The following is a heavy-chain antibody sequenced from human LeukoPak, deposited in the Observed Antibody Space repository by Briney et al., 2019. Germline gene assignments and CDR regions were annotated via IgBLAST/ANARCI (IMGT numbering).Heavy chain of an antibody. J-gene: IGHJ4*02. CDR2: INPNSGGT. CDR3: RILYYWCMLSDPMIVVVIRNNFDY. Sequence: ASVKVSCKASGYTFTGYYMHRVRQAPGQGLEWMGWINPNSGGTNYAQKFQGGVTITRDTSISTAYMELSRLRSDDTSAASPRILYYWCMLSDPMIVVVIRNNFDYWGQGTLVTVSS. D-gene: IGHD2-8*01. V-gene: IGHV1-2*02. CDR1: GYTFTGYY.